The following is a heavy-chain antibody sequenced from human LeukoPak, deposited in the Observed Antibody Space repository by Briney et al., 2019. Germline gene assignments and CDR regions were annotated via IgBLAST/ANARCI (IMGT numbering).Heavy chain of an antibody. D-gene: IGHD5-24*01. CDR1: GYTFTSYG. Sequence: ASVKVSCKGSGYTFTSYGISWVRPAPGQGFEGMAIINPSDGSTTNPQKFQGRVTMTSDTSTSTLYMELSGLRSEDTALYYCARIRDGYNDAYDIWGQGTMVTVSS. V-gene: IGHV1-46*01. CDR2: INPSDGST. CDR3: ARIRDGYNDAYDI. J-gene: IGHJ3*02.